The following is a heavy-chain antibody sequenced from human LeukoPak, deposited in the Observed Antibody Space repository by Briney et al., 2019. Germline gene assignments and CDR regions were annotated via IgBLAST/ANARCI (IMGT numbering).Heavy chain of an antibody. V-gene: IGHV1-24*01. D-gene: IGHD5-18*01. Sequence: ASVKVSCKVSGYTLTELSMHWVRQAPGKGLEWMGGFDPEDGETIYAQKFQGRVTMTEDTSTDTAYMELSSLRSEDTAVYYCAGTYSYGYRPGFDYWGQGTLVTVSS. CDR1: GYTLTELS. CDR3: AGTYSYGYRPGFDY. J-gene: IGHJ4*02. CDR2: FDPEDGET.